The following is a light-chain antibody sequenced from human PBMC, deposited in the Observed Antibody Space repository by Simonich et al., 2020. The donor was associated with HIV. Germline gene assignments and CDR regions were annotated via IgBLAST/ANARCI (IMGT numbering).Light chain of an antibody. CDR2: DAS. J-gene: IGKJ2*01. CDR1: QSVSINY. CDR3: QQYGRSPYT. Sequence: EIVLTQSPGTLSLSPGEGATLSCRASQSVSINYLAWYQQTPGLAPRLLIYDASSRATGIPDRFSGSGSGTHFTLTISRLEPDDFALYYCQQYGRSPYTFGQGTKLEIK. V-gene: IGKV3D-20*01.